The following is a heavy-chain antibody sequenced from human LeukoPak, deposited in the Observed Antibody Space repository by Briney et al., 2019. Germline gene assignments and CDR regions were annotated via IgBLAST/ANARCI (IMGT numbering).Heavy chain of an antibody. J-gene: IGHJ6*03. CDR3: ARDLGGTSYYYYYYMDV. CDR1: GHTFNIYG. V-gene: IGHV1-18*01. CDR2: VSSYNGDT. Sequence: ASVKVSCKASGHTFNIYGISWVRHAPGRGLEWMGWVSSYNGDTNYAQKLQGRVTMTTDTSTSTAYMELRSLRSDDTAVYYCARDLGGTSYYYYYYMDVWGKGTTVTVSS.